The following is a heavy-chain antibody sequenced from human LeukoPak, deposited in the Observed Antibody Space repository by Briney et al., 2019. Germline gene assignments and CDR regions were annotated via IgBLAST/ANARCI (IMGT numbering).Heavy chain of an antibody. CDR1: GGSISSYY. CDR3: ARIGYYDFWSGYHDFDP. D-gene: IGHD3-3*01. Sequence: PSETLSLTCTVSGGSISSYYWSWIRQPPGKGLEWIGYIYYSGSTNYNPSLKSRVTISVDTSKNQFSLKLSSVTAADTAVYYCARIGYYDFWSGYHDFDPWGQGTLVTVSS. V-gene: IGHV4-59*01. CDR2: IYYSGST. J-gene: IGHJ5*02.